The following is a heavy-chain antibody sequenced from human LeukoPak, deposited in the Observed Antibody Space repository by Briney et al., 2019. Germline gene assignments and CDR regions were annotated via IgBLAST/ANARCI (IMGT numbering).Heavy chain of an antibody. Sequence: PGGSLRLSCAASGFTFDDYTMHWVRQAPGKGLEWVSLISWDGGSTYYADSVKGRFTISRDNSKNSLYLQMNSLRTEDTALYYFAKSSYYYYMDVWGKGTTVTVSS. CDR1: GFTFDDYT. CDR2: ISWDGGST. V-gene: IGHV3-43*01. J-gene: IGHJ6*03. CDR3: AKSSYYYYMDV. D-gene: IGHD5/OR15-5a*01.